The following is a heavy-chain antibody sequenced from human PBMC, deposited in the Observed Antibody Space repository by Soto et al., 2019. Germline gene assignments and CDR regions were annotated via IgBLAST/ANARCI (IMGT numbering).Heavy chain of an antibody. J-gene: IGHJ4*02. CDR3: ASHTPAISISDH. Sequence: QLQLQESGPGLVKPSETLSLTCTVSGGSISSSSYYWGWIRQPPGKGLEWIGSIYYSGSTYYNPSPKRRATLSVDTSKNQFSLKLSSVTAADTAVYYCASHTPAISISDHWGQGTLVTVSS. V-gene: IGHV4-39*01. CDR2: IYYSGST. CDR1: GGSISSSSYY. D-gene: IGHD2-15*01.